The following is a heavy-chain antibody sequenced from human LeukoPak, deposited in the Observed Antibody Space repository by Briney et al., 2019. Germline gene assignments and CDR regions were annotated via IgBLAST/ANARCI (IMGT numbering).Heavy chain of an antibody. CDR1: GFTFSSYS. CDR3: ARARGYSYGYSDY. J-gene: IGHJ4*02. Sequence: GGSLRLSCAASGFTFSSYSMNWVRQAPGKGLEWVSYISSSSSIIGYADSVKGRFTISRDNAKNSLYLQMNSLRAEDTAVYCCARARGYSYGYSDYWGQGTLVTVSS. CDR2: ISSSSSII. V-gene: IGHV3-48*01. D-gene: IGHD5-18*01.